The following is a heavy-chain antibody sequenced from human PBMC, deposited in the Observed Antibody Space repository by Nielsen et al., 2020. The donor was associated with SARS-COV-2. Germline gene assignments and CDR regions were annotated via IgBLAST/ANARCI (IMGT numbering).Heavy chain of an antibody. CDR1: GYTFTSYG. CDR3: ARVGTIWQWLVRTYYFDY. D-gene: IGHD6-19*01. J-gene: IGHJ4*02. V-gene: IGHV1-18*01. CDR2: ISAYNGNT. Sequence: GESLKISCRASGYTFTSYGISWVRQAPGQGLEWMGWISAYNGNTNYAQKLQGRVTMTTDTSTSTAYMELRSLRSDDTAVYYCARVGTIWQWLVRTYYFDYWGQGTLVTVSS.